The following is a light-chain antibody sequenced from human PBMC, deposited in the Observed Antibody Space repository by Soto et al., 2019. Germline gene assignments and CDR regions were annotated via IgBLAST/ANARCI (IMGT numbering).Light chain of an antibody. CDR1: QSVTVS. Sequence: EIVMTQSPATLSVSPGERATLSCRASQSVTVSLAWYQLKPGQPPRLLIYGASTRATGIPARFSGSGSGTDFTLTISSLQSEDFAVYSCQQYSDWPPITFGQGTRLEIK. CDR2: GAS. CDR3: QQYSDWPPIT. J-gene: IGKJ5*01. V-gene: IGKV3-15*01.